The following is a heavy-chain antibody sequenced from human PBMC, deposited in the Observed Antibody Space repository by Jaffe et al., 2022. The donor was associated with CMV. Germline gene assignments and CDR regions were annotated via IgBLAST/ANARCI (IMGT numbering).Heavy chain of an antibody. CDR1: GFTFSSYA. D-gene: IGHD3-22*01. CDR3: VRITMIVVVNEEDDAFDI. Sequence: EVQLVESGGGLVQPGGSLRLSCAASGFTFSSYAMSWVRQAPGKGLEWVSAISGSGGSTYYADSVKGRFTISRDNSKNTLYLQMNSLRAEDTAVYYCVRITMIVVVNEEDDAFDIWGQGTMVTVSS. V-gene: IGHV3-23*04. CDR2: ISGSGGST. J-gene: IGHJ3*02.